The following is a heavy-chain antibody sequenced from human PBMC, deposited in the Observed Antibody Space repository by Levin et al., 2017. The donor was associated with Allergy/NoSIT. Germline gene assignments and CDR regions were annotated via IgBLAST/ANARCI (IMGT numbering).Heavy chain of an antibody. CDR3: ARGARRPRGYSSPENWFDP. D-gene: IGHD6-13*01. Sequence: SQTLSLTCAVYGGSFSDYYWNWIRQPPGKGLEWIGEINYSGSTNYNSSLKSRVTISVDTSKNQFSLKLSSVTAADTAVYYCARGARRPRGYSSPENWFDPWGQGTLVTVSS. CDR1: GGSFSDYY. J-gene: IGHJ5*02. V-gene: IGHV4-34*01. CDR2: INYSGST.